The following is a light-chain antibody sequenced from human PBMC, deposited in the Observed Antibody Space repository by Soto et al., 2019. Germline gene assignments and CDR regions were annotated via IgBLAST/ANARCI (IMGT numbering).Light chain of an antibody. CDR1: QGISNY. Sequence: DIQMTQSPSSLSASVGDRVTITCRASQGISNYLAWYQQKPGKVPKPLIYAASTLQSGVPSRFSGSGSGTDLPLPIGSLRPEVVAIYYCQTYKSAPRPFGQGTKVEI. J-gene: IGKJ1*01. V-gene: IGKV1-27*01. CDR2: AAS. CDR3: QTYKSAPRP.